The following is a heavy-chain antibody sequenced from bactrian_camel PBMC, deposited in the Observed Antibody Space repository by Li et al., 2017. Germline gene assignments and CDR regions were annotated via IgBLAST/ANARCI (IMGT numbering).Heavy chain of an antibody. CDR1: GYTYKSHC. CDR2: LDGDGTP. Sequence: HVQLVESGGGSVQAGGSLRLSCVASGYTYKSHCMGWFRQAPGKEREGVAYLDGDGTPTYTDPVKGRFTISRDNLQMNSLKSEDTGLYYCATSLTDNWLRGFGYWGQGTQVTVS. V-gene: IGHV3S53*01. CDR3: ATSLTDNWLRGFGY. J-gene: IGHJ6*01. D-gene: IGHD7*01.